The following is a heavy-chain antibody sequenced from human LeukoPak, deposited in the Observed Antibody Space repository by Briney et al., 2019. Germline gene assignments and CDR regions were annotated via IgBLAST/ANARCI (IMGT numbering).Heavy chain of an antibody. D-gene: IGHD4-17*01. J-gene: IGHJ6*03. Sequence: GGSLRLSCAASGFTFSSYSMNWVRQAPGKGLEWVSSISSSSSYIYYADSVKGRFTISRDNAKNSLYLQMNSLRAEDTAVYYCASSLRYGDYDYYMDVWGKGTTVTVSS. V-gene: IGHV3-21*01. CDR2: ISSSSSYI. CDR3: ASSLRYGDYDYYMDV. CDR1: GFTFSSYS.